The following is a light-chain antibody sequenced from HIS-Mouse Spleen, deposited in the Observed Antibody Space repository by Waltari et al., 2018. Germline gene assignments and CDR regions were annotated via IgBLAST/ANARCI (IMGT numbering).Light chain of an antibody. CDR2: DVS. Sequence: QSALTQPRSVSGSPGQSVTISCTGTSSDVGGYNYVSWYQQPPGKAPKLMIYDVSKRPSGVPVRFSGSQSGTTASLTISGRQAEDEADYYSCSYAGSYRVFGTGTKVTVL. V-gene: IGLV2-11*01. CDR3: CSYAGSYRV. J-gene: IGLJ1*01. CDR1: SSDVGGYNY.